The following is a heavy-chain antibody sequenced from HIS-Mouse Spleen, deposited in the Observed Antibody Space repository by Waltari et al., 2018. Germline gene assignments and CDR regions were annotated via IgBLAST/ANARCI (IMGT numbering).Heavy chain of an antibody. CDR2: IGYDGSNK. CDR1: GFTFSSYG. V-gene: IGHV3-33*06. J-gene: IGHJ4*02. D-gene: IGHD3-3*01. Sequence: QVQLVESGGGVVQPGRSLRLSCAASGFTFSSYGLHWVRQAPGKGREWVAFIGYDGSNKSYADSVKGRFPISRDNSKNTLYLQMNSLRAEDTAVYYCAKGGGSLWGGNYFDYWGQGTLVTVSS. CDR3: AKGGGSLWGGNYFDY.